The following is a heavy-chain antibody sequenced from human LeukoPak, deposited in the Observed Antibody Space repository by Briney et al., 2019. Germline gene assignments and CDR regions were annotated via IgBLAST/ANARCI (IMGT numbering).Heavy chain of an antibody. CDR2: INHSGST. J-gene: IGHJ4*02. D-gene: IGHD5-12*01. Sequence: SETLSLTCTVSGGSVSSNNYYWNWIRQPPGKGLEWIGEINHSGSTNYNPSLKSRVTISVDTSKNQFSLKLSSVTAADTAVYYCASHHIEATGFDYWGQGTLVTVSS. CDR1: GGSVSSNNYY. V-gene: IGHV4-34*01. CDR3: ASHHIEATGFDY.